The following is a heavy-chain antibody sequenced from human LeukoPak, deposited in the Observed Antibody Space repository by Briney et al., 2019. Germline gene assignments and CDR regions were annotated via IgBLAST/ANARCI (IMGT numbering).Heavy chain of an antibody. CDR3: ARVTSRFWTGYYDPFDI. D-gene: IGHD3/OR15-3a*01. V-gene: IGHV1-18*01. J-gene: IGHJ3*02. CDR1: GYTFTSYG. CDR2: ISAYNGNT. Sequence: APVKVSCKASGYTFTSYGISWVRQAPGQGLEWMGWISAYNGNTNYAQKLQGRVTMTTDTSMSTAYMELSSLRSEDTAVYYCARVTSRFWTGYYDPFDIWGQGTMVTVSS.